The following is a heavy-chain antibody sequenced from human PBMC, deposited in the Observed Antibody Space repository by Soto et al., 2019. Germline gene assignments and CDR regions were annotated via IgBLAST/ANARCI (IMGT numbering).Heavy chain of an antibody. CDR3: AREVRGRSNQPAHYYYYGMDV. CDR1: GGTFSSYA. J-gene: IGHJ6*02. CDR2: HIPIFGTA. D-gene: IGHD3-10*01. Sequence: QVQLVQSGAEVKKPGSSVKVYCKASGGTFSSYAISWVRQAPGQGLEWMGGHIPIFGTANYAQKFQGRVTITADESTSTAYMELSSLRSEDTAVYYCAREVRGRSNQPAHYYYYGMDVWGQGTTVTVSS. V-gene: IGHV1-69*01.